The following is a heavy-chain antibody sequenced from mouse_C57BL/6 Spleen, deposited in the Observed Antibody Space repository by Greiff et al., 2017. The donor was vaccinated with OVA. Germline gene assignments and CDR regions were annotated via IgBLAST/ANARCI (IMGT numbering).Heavy chain of an antibody. V-gene: IGHV1-80*01. CDR1: GYAFSSYW. J-gene: IGHJ4*01. CDR3: ARGGSRLDMDY. CDR2: IYPGDGDT. Sequence: VQLQQSGAELVKPGASVKISCKASGYAFSSYWMNWVKQRPGKGLEWIGQIYPGDGDTNYNEKFKGKATLTADKSSSTAYMQLSSLTSEDSAVYFCARGGSRLDMDYWGQGTSVTVSS. D-gene: IGHD1-1*02.